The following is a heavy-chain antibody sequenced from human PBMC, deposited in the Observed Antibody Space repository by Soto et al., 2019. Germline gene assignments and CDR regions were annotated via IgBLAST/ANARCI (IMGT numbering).Heavy chain of an antibody. CDR3: AKDVFEQLVLCDY. Sequence: TGGSLRLSCAASGFTFSSYAMSWVRQAPGKGLEWVSAISGSGGSTYYADSVKGRFTISRDNSKNTLYLQMNSLRAEDTAVYYCAKDVFEQLVLCDYWAQGTLVTVSS. J-gene: IGHJ4*02. V-gene: IGHV3-23*01. D-gene: IGHD6-13*01. CDR1: GFTFSSYA. CDR2: ISGSGGST.